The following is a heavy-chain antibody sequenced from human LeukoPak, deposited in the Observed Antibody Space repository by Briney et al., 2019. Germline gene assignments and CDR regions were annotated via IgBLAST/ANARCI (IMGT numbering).Heavy chain of an antibody. CDR2: VYVTGST. CDR3: ARQYGYSTLMDV. Sequence: SETLSLTCTVSGASISSYYWSWIRQPPGKGLEWIGYVYVTGSTSYNPSLKSRVTSSVDTAKNQFSLKLSSVTAADTAVYYCARQYGYSTLMDVWGKGTTVTVSS. V-gene: IGHV4-59*08. CDR1: GASISSYY. J-gene: IGHJ6*03. D-gene: IGHD6-13*01.